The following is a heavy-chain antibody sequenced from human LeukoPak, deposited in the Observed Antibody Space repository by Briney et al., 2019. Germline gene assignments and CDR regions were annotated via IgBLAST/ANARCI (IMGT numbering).Heavy chain of an antibody. J-gene: IGHJ4*02. Sequence: SETLSLTCTVTGGSFSTYYWSWIRQPPGKGLEWIGHFYYSGSTNYNPSLKSRVTISVDTSRNQFSLKLPSVTAADTAVYYCARGQGGNYYLNYFDYWGQGALVTVSS. V-gene: IGHV4-59*01. CDR1: GGSFSTYY. D-gene: IGHD1-26*01. CDR3: ARGQGGNYYLNYFDY. CDR2: FYYSGST.